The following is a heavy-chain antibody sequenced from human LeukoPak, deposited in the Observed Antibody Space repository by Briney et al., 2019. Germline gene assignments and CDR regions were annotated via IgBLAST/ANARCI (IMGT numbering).Heavy chain of an antibody. Sequence: GGSLRLSCAASGFTFSSYWMSWVRQAPGKGLEWVANIKQDGSEKYYVDSVKGRFTISRDNAKNSLYLQMNSLRAEDTAVYYCAKDRDSRDFYFDYWGQGTLVTVSS. J-gene: IGHJ4*02. CDR3: AKDRDSRDFYFDY. D-gene: IGHD3-22*01. V-gene: IGHV3-7*03. CDR2: IKQDGSEK. CDR1: GFTFSSYW.